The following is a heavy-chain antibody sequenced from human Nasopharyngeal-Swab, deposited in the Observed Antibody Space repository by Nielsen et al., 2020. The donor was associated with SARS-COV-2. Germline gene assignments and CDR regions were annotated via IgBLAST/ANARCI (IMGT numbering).Heavy chain of an antibody. D-gene: IGHD3/OR15-3a*01. Sequence: SETLSPTCTVSGGSISSSSYYWGWIRQPLGMGLEWFGSIFYSGNTYYTPSLKSRVTISVDASQNQFSLKLTSVTAADTAVYYCARHVRQGLVLTDYWGQGTLVTVSS. CDR2: IFYSGNT. CDR3: ARHVRQGLVLTDY. V-gene: IGHV4-39*01. CDR1: GGSISSSSYY. J-gene: IGHJ4*02.